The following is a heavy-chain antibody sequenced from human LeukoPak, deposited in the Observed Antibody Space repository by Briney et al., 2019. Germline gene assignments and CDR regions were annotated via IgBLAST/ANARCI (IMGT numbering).Heavy chain of an antibody. Sequence: SEPLPHLCGVSGGSFSGYYWNCIPHSPGKGLEWIGEITHSGSTHYHASLKSRVTISVDTSQKQFSLRLTSVTAADTAVYYCARGRYLTTSGGAAAGFLDYWGQGSLVTVST. CDR3: ARGRYLTTSGGAAAGFLDY. D-gene: IGHD6-13*01. CDR2: ITHSGST. CDR1: GGSFSGYY. V-gene: IGHV4-34*01. J-gene: IGHJ4*02.